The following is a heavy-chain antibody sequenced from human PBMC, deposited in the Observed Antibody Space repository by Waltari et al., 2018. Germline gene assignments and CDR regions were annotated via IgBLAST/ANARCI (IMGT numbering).Heavy chain of an antibody. V-gene: IGHV3-23*01. Sequence: EVQLLESGGGLVQPGGSLRLSCAASGFSFRSFGIGWVRPAPGKGLEWVSAIGAVTSTYYADSVKGRFTISRDNSKNTLFLQMNSLRAEDTAIYYCARVHSLGQYDTSGAESNFDHWGQGALVTVSS. D-gene: IGHD3-22*01. CDR3: ARVHSLGQYDTSGAESNFDH. CDR2: IGAVTST. J-gene: IGHJ4*02. CDR1: GFSFRSFG.